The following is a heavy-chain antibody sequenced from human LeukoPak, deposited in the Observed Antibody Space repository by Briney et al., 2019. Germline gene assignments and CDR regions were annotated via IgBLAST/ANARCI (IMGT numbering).Heavy chain of an antibody. Sequence: GGSLRLSCEGSGFSFSSYAMSWVRQAPGKGLEWVSAISGSGGSTYYADSVKGRFTISRDNSKNTLYLQMNSLRAEDTAVYYCAKGITIFGVVIDYWGQGTLVTVSS. CDR1: GFSFSSYA. D-gene: IGHD3-3*01. J-gene: IGHJ4*02. CDR3: AKGITIFGVVIDY. CDR2: ISGSGGST. V-gene: IGHV3-23*01.